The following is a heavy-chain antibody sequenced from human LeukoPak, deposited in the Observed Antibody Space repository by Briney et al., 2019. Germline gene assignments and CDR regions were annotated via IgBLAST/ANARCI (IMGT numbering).Heavy chain of an antibody. J-gene: IGHJ3*02. CDR1: GFTFSSYW. V-gene: IGHV3-7*03. CDR3: AKEGSDAFDI. CDR2: IKQDGSEK. Sequence: GGSLRLSCAASGFTFSSYWMSWVRQAPGKGLEWVADIKQDGSEKYYADSVKGRFTISRDNAKNSLYLQMNSLRAEDMALYYCAKEGSDAFDIWGQGTMVTVSS.